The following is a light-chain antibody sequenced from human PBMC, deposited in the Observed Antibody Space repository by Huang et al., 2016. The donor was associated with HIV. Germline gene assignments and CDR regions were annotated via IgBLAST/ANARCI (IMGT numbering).Light chain of an antibody. Sequence: ETVMTQSPATLSVSPGERATLSCRASQSVNNNLAWYQQKPGQAPSLLFFAASSRAPGVPARFSASGSGTEFTLTISSLQSEDFAIYYCQQFNNWPPSFGGGTKVEIK. J-gene: IGKJ4*01. V-gene: IGKV3-15*01. CDR3: QQFNNWPPS. CDR1: QSVNNN. CDR2: AAS.